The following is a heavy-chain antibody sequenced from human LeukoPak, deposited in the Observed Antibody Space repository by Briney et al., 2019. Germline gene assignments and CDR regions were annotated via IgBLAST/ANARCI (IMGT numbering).Heavy chain of an antibody. Sequence: GGSLRLSCAASGFTVSTNYMNWVRQAPGKGLEWVSVIYSGGSTYYADSVKGRFTISRDNSKNALYLEMNSLRAEDTAVYYCARGRSYSGYDYQFDYWGQGTLVTVSS. CDR2: IYSGGST. D-gene: IGHD5-12*01. V-gene: IGHV3-53*01. CDR1: GFTVSTNY. J-gene: IGHJ4*02. CDR3: ARGRSYSGYDYQFDY.